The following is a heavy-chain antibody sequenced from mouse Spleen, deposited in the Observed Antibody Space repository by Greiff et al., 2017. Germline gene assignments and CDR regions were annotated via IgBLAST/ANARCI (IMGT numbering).Heavy chain of an antibody. CDR3: ARRRGTTAMDY. D-gene: IGHD1-1*01. CDR2: IDPANGNT. Sequence: EVQLQQSGAELVKPGASVKLSCTASGFNIKDTYMHWVKQRPEQGLEWIGRIDPANGNTKYDPKFQGKATITADTSSNTAYLQLSSLTSEDTAVYYCARRRGTTAMDYWGQGTSVTVSS. J-gene: IGHJ4*01. CDR1: GFNIKDTY. V-gene: IGHV14-3*02.